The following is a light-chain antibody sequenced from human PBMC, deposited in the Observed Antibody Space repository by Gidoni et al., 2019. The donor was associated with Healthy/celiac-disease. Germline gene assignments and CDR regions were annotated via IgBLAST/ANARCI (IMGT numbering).Light chain of an antibody. CDR3: QSYDSTLSGAV. CDR2: CNK. J-gene: IGLJ3*02. CDR1: SSNIGAGYD. V-gene: IGLV1-40*01. Sequence: QSVLTQPPSVSGAPGQMVTISCSGSSSNIGAGYDVPWYQQLPGTAPNLLIYCNKHRTSGVPDRFSGSKFATAASLAITGRQAEDEAVYHCQSYDSTLSGAVFGGGTKLTVL.